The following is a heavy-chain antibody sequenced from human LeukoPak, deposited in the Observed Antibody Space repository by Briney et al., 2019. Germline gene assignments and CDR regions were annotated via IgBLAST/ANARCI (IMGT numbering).Heavy chain of an antibody. CDR2: ITSDGFST. CDR1: GFSFSATW. J-gene: IGHJ4*02. D-gene: IGHD4-17*01. V-gene: IGHV3-74*03. Sequence: PGGSLRLSCAASGFSFSATWMHWVRQSPGKGLVWVARITSDGFSTTYAESVKGRFTISRDNAKNTLYLQMNSLRADDTALYYCVKDLTTVTTQGDYWGQGTLVTVSS. CDR3: VKDLTTVTTQGDY.